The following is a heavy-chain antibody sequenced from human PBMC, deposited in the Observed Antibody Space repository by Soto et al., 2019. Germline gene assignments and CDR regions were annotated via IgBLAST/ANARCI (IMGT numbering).Heavy chain of an antibody. CDR2: ISSSSSYI. Sequence: GGSLRLSCAASGFTFSSYSMNWVRQAPGKGLEWVSSISSSSSYIYYADSVKGRFTISRDNAKNSLYLQMNSLRAEDTAVYYCASIYGSGSYYPGGDYWGQGTLVTVSS. CDR3: ASIYGSGSYYPGGDY. D-gene: IGHD3-10*01. CDR1: GFTFSSYS. J-gene: IGHJ4*02. V-gene: IGHV3-21*01.